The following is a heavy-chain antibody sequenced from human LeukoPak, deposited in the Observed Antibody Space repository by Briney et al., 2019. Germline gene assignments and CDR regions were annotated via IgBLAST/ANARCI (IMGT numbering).Heavy chain of an antibody. D-gene: IGHD2-2*02. J-gene: IGHJ4*02. CDR3: ARVPAAITNLGQYYFDY. CDR2: IYSGGST. CDR1: GFTVRNNY. V-gene: IGHV3-66*01. Sequence: GGSLRLSCAASGFTVRNNYMSWVRQAPGKGLEWVSVIYSGGSTYYADSVKGRFTISRDNSKNTLYLQMNSLRAEDTAVYFCARVPAAITNLGQYYFDYWGQGTLVTVSS.